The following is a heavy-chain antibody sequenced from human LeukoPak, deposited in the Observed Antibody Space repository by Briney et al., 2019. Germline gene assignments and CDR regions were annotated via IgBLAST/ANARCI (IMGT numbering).Heavy chain of an antibody. CDR1: GFTFDDYG. V-gene: IGHV3-43D*04. J-gene: IGHJ4*02. D-gene: IGHD4-17*01. CDR2: ITWDGVTT. Sequence: GSLRLSCAASGFTFDDYGMHWVRQAPGKGLEWVSLITWDGVTTYYADSVQGRFTISRDNSKNTLYLQMNSLRAEDTAVYYCARNYGDDTGFDYWGQGTLVTVSS. CDR3: ARNYGDDTGFDY.